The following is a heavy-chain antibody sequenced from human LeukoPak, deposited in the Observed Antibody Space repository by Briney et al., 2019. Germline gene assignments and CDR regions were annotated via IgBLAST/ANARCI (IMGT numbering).Heavy chain of an antibody. Sequence: SVKVSCKASGGTFSSYAISWVRQAPGQGLEWMGRIIPIFGSANYAQKFQGRVTITTDESTSTAYMELSSLRSEDTAVYYCAREDIVATMMSRFDPWGQGTLVTVSS. J-gene: IGHJ5*02. D-gene: IGHD5-12*01. V-gene: IGHV1-69*05. CDR3: AREDIVATMMSRFDP. CDR2: IIPIFGSA. CDR1: GGTFSSYA.